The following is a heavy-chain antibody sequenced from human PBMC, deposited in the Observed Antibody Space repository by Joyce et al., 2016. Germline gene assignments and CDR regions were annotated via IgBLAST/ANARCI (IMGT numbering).Heavy chain of an antibody. CDR1: GYTFTGHY. CDR3: ARNGKGFYGMDV. J-gene: IGHJ6*02. Sequence: QVQLVQSGAEVKTPGASVKVSCKASGYTFTGHYLYWVRQAPGQGLEWMGGINPNRGGTNYAQKFQGRVTMTRDTSISTAYMELSRLRSDDTAVYYCARNGKGFYGMDVWGQGTTVTVSS. CDR2: INPNRGGT. V-gene: IGHV1-2*02.